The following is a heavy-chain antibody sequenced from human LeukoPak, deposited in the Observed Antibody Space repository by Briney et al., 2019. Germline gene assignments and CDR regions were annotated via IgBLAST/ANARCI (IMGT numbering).Heavy chain of an antibody. D-gene: IGHD3-16*01. V-gene: IGHV1-69*13. J-gene: IGHJ6*02. CDR2: IIPIFGTA. CDR3: TTRACHAGGCSSSFYYYYGLHF. CDR1: GNSISNYA. Sequence: GASVKVSCKASGNSISNYAVSWVRRAPGLGFEWMGGIIPIFGTADYAQKLQGRVTITADRSTSTTYMALSSLKSEDTATYYCTTRACHAGGCSSSFYYYYGLHFWGQGTTVSVSS.